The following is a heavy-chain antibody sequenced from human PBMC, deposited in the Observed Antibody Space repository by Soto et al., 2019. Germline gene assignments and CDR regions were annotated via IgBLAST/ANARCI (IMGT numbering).Heavy chain of an antibody. CDR3: ARDLWGYCGTDCYPLDV. D-gene: IGHD2-21*02. V-gene: IGHV4-59*01. J-gene: IGHJ6*02. Sequence: QVQLQESGPGLVKPSETLSLTCTVSGGTISRYYWSWIRQPPGKGLEWIGYMYTTGSTVYNPSFKSRVTISVDTSKNQFSLKLISVTAADTAVYYCARDLWGYCGTDCYPLDVWGQGTTVTVSS. CDR1: GGTISRYY. CDR2: MYTTGST.